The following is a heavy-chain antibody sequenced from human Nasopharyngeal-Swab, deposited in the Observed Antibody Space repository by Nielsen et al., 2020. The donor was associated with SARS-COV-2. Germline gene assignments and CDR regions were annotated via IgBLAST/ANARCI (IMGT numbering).Heavy chain of an antibody. J-gene: IGHJ4*02. CDR2: IRYDGGDK. Sequence: GESLKISCAASGFTFSIYGMHWARQSPGKGLEWVTFIRYDGGDKSYADSVKGRFTISRDNSKNTLYLQMSSLRGEDTAVYYCAKDGNSLIFDYWGQGTLVTVSS. D-gene: IGHD5-18*01. CDR1: GFTFSIYG. CDR3: AKDGNSLIFDY. V-gene: IGHV3-30*02.